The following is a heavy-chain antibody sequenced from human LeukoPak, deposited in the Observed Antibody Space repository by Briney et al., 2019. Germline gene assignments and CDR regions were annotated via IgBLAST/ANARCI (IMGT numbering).Heavy chain of an antibody. CDR2: IYTSGST. V-gene: IGHV4-61*02. CDR3: ARGGGATRIDY. J-gene: IGHJ4*02. D-gene: IGHD5-12*01. CDR1: GDSIRSGTYY. Sequence: PSETLSLTCSVSGDSIRSGTYYWSWIRQPAGKGLEWIGRIYTSGSTSYNPSLKSRVTISVDTSKNQFSLKLTSVTAADTAVYYSARGGGATRIDYWGQGTLVTVSS.